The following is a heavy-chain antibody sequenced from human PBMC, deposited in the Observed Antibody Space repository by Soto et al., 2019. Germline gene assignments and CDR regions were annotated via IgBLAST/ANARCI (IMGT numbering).Heavy chain of an antibody. Sequence: EVQLVESGGDLVQPGGSLRLSFAASGFTFSSYEMNWVRQGPGKGLEWISYISSSGSLIYYADSVRGRFTVSRDSAKNSVYLQMNSLRAEDTAVYYCAREEINCGGDCFSLWGQGTLVTVSS. V-gene: IGHV3-48*03. J-gene: IGHJ1*01. CDR3: AREEINCGGDCFSL. D-gene: IGHD2-21*02. CDR2: ISSSGSLI. CDR1: GFTFSSYE.